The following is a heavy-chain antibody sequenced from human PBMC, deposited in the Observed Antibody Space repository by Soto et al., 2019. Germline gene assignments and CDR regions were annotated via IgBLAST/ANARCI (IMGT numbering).Heavy chain of an antibody. V-gene: IGHV1-2*02. J-gene: IGHJ4*02. CDR2: INPITGGT. CDR1: GYTFTSYY. CDR3: ARNYYDSSDRDYLDY. D-gene: IGHD3-22*01. Sequence: AAVKVSCKASGYTFTSYYIHWVRQAPGQGLEWMGWINPITGGTNYAPKFQGRVTMTRDTSITTAYMELSRLRSDDTAVYYCARNYYDSSDRDYLDYWGQGTPVTVSS.